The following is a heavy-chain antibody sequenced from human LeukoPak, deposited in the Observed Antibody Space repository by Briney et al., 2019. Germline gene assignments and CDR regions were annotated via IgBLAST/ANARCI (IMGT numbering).Heavy chain of an antibody. V-gene: IGHV3-33*06. CDR2: IWNDGSDK. Sequence: PGGSLRLSCAASKFTFSHYAMHWVRQAPGKGLEWVAVIWNDGSDKYYADSVKGRFTVSRDNSRNILYLQMGSLRAEDTGVYYCAKDAQRGFDYSNSLQHWGPGTLVTVSS. CDR3: AKDAQRGFDYSNSLQH. J-gene: IGHJ1*01. CDR1: KFTFSHYA. D-gene: IGHD4-11*01.